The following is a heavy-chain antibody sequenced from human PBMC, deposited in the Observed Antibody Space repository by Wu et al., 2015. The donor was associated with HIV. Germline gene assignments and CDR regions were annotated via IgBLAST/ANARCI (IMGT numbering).Heavy chain of an antibody. V-gene: IGHV1-46*01. CDR3: ATRYKRGYSYGYHYYYYMDV. Sequence: QVQLVQSGAEVKKPGASVKVSCKASGYTFTSYYMHWVRQAPGQGLEWMGIINPSGGSTSYAQKFQGRVTMTRDTSTSTVYMELSSLRSEDTAVYYCATRYKRGYSYGYHYYYYMDVWGKGTTVTVSS. D-gene: IGHD5-18*01. J-gene: IGHJ6*03. CDR2: INPSGGST. CDR1: GYTFTSYY.